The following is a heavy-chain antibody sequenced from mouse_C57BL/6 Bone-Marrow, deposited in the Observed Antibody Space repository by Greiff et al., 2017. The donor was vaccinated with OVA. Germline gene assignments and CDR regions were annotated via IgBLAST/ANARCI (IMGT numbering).Heavy chain of an antibody. CDR1: GYSITSGYD. CDR3: ARDTYYWYFDV. J-gene: IGHJ1*03. Sequence: EVQLQQSGPGMVKPSQSLSLTCTVPGYSITSGYDWHWIRHFPGNKLEWMGYISYSGSTNYNPSLKSRISITHDTSKNHFFLKLNSVTTEDTATYYCARDTYYWYFDVWGTGTTVTVSS. CDR2: ISYSGST. V-gene: IGHV3-1*01.